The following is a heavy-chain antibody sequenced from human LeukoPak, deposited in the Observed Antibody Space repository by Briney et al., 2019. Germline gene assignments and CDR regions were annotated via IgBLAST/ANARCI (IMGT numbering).Heavy chain of an antibody. CDR3: ARDRGYGSGSSPFDY. Sequence: SETLSLTCTVSGGSISSYYWSWLRQPPGKGLEWIGYIYYSGSTNYNPSLTSRVTISVDTSNNQFSLKLSSVTAADTAVYYCARDRGYGSGSSPFDYWGQGTLVTVSS. D-gene: IGHD3-10*01. CDR1: GGSISSYY. J-gene: IGHJ4*02. CDR2: IYYSGST. V-gene: IGHV4-59*01.